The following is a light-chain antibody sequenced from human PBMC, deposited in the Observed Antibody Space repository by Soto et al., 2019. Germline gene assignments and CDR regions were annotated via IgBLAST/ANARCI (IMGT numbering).Light chain of an antibody. CDR1: SSDVGAYNY. J-gene: IGLJ1*01. CDR3: SSYTTSSTYV. CDR2: EVS. Sequence: QSVLTQPASVSGSPGQSITISCAATSSDVGAYNYVSWYQQHPDKAPKLMIYEVSNRPSRVSNRFSGSKSGNTASLTISGFQAEDEADYYCSSYTTSSTYVFGTGTKLTVL. V-gene: IGLV2-14*01.